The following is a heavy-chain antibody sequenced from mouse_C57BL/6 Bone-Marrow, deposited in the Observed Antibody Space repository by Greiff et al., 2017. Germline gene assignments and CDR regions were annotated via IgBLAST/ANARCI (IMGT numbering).Heavy chain of an antibody. Sequence: EVQGVESGGGLVQSGRSLRLSCATSGFTFSDFYMEWVRQAPGKGLEWIAASRNKANDYTTEYSASVKGRFIVSRDTSQSILYLQMNALRAEDTAIYYCARDAPPIYAMDYWGQGTSVTVSS. V-gene: IGHV7-1*01. J-gene: IGHJ4*01. CDR2: SRNKANDYTT. CDR1: GFTFSDFY. CDR3: ARDAPPIYAMDY.